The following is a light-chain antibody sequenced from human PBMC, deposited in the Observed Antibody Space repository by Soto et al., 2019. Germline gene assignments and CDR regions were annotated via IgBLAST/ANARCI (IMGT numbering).Light chain of an antibody. CDR2: GSS. CDR3: LHNNVFPRT. V-gene: IGKV1-17*01. J-gene: IGKJ1*01. CDR1: QAIRND. Sequence: DIQMTQSPSSLSASVGDRVTITCRASQAIRNDLAWYQQKPGRAPKRLIYGSSSLQSGVPSRFSGRESGTEYTLTICSMQPEDFATYYCLHNNVFPRTLGEGTKVAMK.